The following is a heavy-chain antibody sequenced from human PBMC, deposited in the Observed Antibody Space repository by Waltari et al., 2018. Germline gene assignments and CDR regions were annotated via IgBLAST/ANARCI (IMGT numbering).Heavy chain of an antibody. J-gene: IGHJ4*02. V-gene: IGHV3-74*01. CDR1: GFIFSSYW. Sequence: EVQLVESGGDLVQPGGSLRLSCTASGFIFSSYWMHWVRQAPGKGLVSCAHINLDGSITNCADSVKGRFTSSRDNARNTLFLQMNSLRAEDTAIYYCVLYSSSFLGDCWGQGTLVTVSS. CDR3: VLYSSSFLGDC. D-gene: IGHD6-13*01. CDR2: INLDGSIT.